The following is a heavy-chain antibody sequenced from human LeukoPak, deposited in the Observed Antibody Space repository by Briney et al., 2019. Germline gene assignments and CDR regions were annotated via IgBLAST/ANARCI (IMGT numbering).Heavy chain of an antibody. CDR1: GFTFSSYS. Sequence: GGSLRLSCAASGFTFSSYSMNWVREAPGKGLEGVSSISSSSGYIYYADSVRGRFTISRDNAKNSLYLKMNSLRTADTAVYYCARESRDSSSWYLPESYYYGMDVWGQGNTVTVSS. CDR2: ISSSSGYI. V-gene: IGHV3-21*01. D-gene: IGHD6-13*01. CDR3: ARESRDSSSWYLPESYYYGMDV. J-gene: IGHJ6*02.